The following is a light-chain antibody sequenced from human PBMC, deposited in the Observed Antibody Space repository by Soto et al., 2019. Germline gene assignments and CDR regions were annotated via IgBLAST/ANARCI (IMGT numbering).Light chain of an antibody. J-gene: IGKJ1*01. CDR3: QQGDNWLPWT. V-gene: IGKV3-11*01. CDR2: DAS. Sequence: EIVLTQSPATLSLSPGERATLSSRASKSVSSYLAWYQQKPGQAPRLLIYDASNRATGIPARFSGSGSGTDFTLTISSLEPEDFAVYYCQQGDNWLPWTFGQGTKVEI. CDR1: KSVSSY.